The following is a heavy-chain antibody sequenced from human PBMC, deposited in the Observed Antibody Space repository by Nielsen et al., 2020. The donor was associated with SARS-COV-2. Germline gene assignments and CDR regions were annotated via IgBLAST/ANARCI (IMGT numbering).Heavy chain of an antibody. J-gene: IGHJ4*02. CDR1: GYTLSELS. CDR3: ATSLVAAIFGVLDY. Sequence: ASVKVSCKVSGYTLSELSIHWVRQAPGKGLEWMGGFDPGDAETVYAQKFQGRITMTEDTSADTAYMDLSSLRTEDTAVYYCATSLVAAIFGVLDYWGQGTRVTVSP. CDR2: FDPGDAET. V-gene: IGHV1-24*01. D-gene: IGHD3-3*01.